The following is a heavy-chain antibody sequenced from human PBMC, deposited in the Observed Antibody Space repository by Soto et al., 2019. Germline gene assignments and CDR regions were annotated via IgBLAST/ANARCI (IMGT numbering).Heavy chain of an antibody. J-gene: IGHJ2*01. D-gene: IGHD3-22*01. CDR2: LYQGGSI. CDR3: AREFYYYDSSGYYFYWYFDL. V-gene: IGHV4-59*01. Sequence: PSETLSLTCSVSGGSITSGYWTWIRQPPGKGLEWIGYLYQGGSINYNPSLKSRVILSVDTSTNHFSLTLSSVTAADTAVYYCAREFYYYDSSGYYFYWYFDLWGRGTLVTVSS. CDR1: GGSITSGY.